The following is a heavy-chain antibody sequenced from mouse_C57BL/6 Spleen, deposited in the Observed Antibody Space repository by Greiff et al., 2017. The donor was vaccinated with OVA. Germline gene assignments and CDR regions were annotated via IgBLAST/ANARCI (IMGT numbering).Heavy chain of an antibody. CDR3: ARPDYGNYVWYFDV. V-gene: IGHV4-1*01. CDR2: INPDSSTI. Sequence: GVDFSRYWMSWVRRAPGKGLEWIGEINPDSSTINYAPSLKDKFIISRDNAKNTLYLQMSKVRSEDTALYYCARPDYGNYVWYFDVWGTGTTVTVSS. J-gene: IGHJ1*03. D-gene: IGHD2-1*01. CDR1: GVDFSRYW.